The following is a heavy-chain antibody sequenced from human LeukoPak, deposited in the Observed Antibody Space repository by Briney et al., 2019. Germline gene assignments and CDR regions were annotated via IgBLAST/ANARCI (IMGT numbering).Heavy chain of an antibody. D-gene: IGHD3-22*01. CDR2: IYSGGST. J-gene: IGHJ4*02. CDR3: AREAPYDSSGYYDY. V-gene: IGHV3-66*02. CDR1: GFTFSSYA. Sequence: GGSLRLSCAASGFTFSSYAMSWVRQAPGKGLEWVSVIYSGGSTYYADSVKGRFTISRDNSKNTLYLQMNSLRAEDTAVYYCAREAPYDSSGYYDYWGQGTLVTVSS.